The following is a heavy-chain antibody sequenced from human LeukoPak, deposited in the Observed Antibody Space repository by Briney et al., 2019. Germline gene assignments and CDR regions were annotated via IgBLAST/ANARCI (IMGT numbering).Heavy chain of an antibody. Sequence: GGSLRLSCAASGLTFSSCWMSWVRQAPGKGLEWVANIKQDGSEKHYVDPVKGRFTISRDNAKNSLYLQMNSLRVEDTAVYYCAGRGYSLQNWGQGTLVTVSS. V-gene: IGHV3-7*03. CDR1: GLTFSSCW. D-gene: IGHD5-12*01. J-gene: IGHJ4*02. CDR2: IKQDGSEK. CDR3: AGRGYSLQN.